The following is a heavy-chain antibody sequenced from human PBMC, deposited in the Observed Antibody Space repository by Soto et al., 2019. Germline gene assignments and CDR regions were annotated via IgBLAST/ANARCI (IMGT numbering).Heavy chain of an antibody. J-gene: IGHJ6*02. D-gene: IGHD5-18*01. Sequence: PSETLSLTCTVSGGSMSSYYWSWIRQPPGKGLEWIGYIYYSGSTIYNPSLKSRVTISVDTSKNQFSLKLSSVTAADTAVYYCARRTAMVRGYYYGMDVWGQGTTVTVS. V-gene: IGHV4-59*08. CDR3: ARRTAMVRGYYYGMDV. CDR1: GGSMSSYY. CDR2: IYYSGST.